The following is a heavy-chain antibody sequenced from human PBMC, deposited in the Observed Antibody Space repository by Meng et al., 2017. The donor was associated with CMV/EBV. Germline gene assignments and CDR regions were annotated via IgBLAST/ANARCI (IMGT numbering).Heavy chain of an antibody. D-gene: IGHD6-6*01. CDR2: IIPIFGTA. V-gene: IGHV1-69*05. Sequence: SVKVSCKASGGTFSSYAISWVRQAPGQGLEWMGGIIPIFGTANYAQKFQGRVTITTDESTSTAYMGLSSLRSEDTAVYYCARAGSSSSSAGIDYWGQGTLVTVSS. CDR1: GGTFSSYA. CDR3: ARAGSSSSSAGIDY. J-gene: IGHJ4*02.